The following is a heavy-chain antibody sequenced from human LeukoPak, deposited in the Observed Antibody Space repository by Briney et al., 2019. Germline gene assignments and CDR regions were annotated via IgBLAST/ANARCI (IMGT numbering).Heavy chain of an antibody. CDR2: ISSDGSST. V-gene: IGHV3-74*01. J-gene: IGHJ6*04. Sequence: GGSLRLSCAASGFNISTYWMHWVRQAPGKGLVWVSRISSDGSSTNYADSVKGRFTISRDNAKNTLYLQMNSLRAEDTAVYYCAELGITMIGGVWGKGTTVTISS. CDR3: AELGITMIGGV. D-gene: IGHD3-10*02. CDR1: GFNISTYW.